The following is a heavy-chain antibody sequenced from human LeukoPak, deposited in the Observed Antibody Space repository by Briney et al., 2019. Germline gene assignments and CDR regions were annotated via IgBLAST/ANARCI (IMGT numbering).Heavy chain of an antibody. CDR1: GFTFSSYW. CDR3: ARDCGFRKGGSSTSCSYYFDY. D-gene: IGHD2-2*01. V-gene: IGHV3-7*01. Sequence: GGPLRLSCAASGFTFSSYWMSWVRQAPGKGLEWVANIKQDGSEKYYVDSVKGRFTISRDNAKNSLYLQMNSLRAEDTAVYYCARDCGFRKGGSSTSCSYYFDYWGQGTLVTVSS. CDR2: IKQDGSEK. J-gene: IGHJ4*02.